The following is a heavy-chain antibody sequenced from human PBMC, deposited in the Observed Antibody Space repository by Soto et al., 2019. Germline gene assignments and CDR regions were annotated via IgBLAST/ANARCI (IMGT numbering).Heavy chain of an antibody. CDR2: MGAHSGQT. D-gene: IGHD3-22*01. J-gene: IGHJ4*02. V-gene: IGHV1-18*01. Sequence: ASVKVSCKASGYNFTRFGISWVRQAPGQGLEWMGWMGAHSGQTRYAPKFQGRVTMTTDTSTSTAYMELRSLRSDDTAVYYCARDGNLNYYDSSGYYVFDYWGQGTLVTVSS. CDR3: ARDGNLNYYDSSGYYVFDY. CDR1: GYNFTRFG.